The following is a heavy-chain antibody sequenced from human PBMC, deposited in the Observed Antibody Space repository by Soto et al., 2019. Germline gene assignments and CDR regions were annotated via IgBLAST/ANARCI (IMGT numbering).Heavy chain of an antibody. CDR2: IIPIFGTT. CDR3: ARLVDHTAQVVFGRHV. J-gene: IGHJ6*02. V-gene: IGHV1-69*12. CDR1: GDSFNSHA. D-gene: IGHD5-18*01. Sequence: QVQLVQSGAEARKPGSSVKVSCRASGDSFNSHAFSWVRQAPGQGLEWMGGIIPIFGTTNYAQKFQGRVTLTADESTRTAYMELSSLRSEDTAVYYCARLVDHTAQVVFGRHVWGQGTTVIVSS.